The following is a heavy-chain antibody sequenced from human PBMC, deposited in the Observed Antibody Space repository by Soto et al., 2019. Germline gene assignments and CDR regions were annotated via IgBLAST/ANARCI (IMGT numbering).Heavy chain of an antibody. CDR2: IIPIFGTA. CDR3: ARDMEQQIAYYAYGTDV. J-gene: IGHJ6*02. Sequence: SVKVSCKASGGTYSSYAISWVRQAPGQGLEWMGGIIPIFGTANYAQKFQGRVTITADESTSTAYMELSSLRSEDTAVYYCARDMEQQIAYYAYGTDVWGQGTSVTIFS. V-gene: IGHV1-69*13. CDR1: GGTYSSYA. D-gene: IGHD6-13*01.